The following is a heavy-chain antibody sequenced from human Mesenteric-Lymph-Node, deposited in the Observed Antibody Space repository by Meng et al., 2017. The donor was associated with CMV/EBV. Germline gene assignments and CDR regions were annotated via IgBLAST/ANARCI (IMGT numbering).Heavy chain of an antibody. Sequence: GESLKISCAASGFTFSDYYMSWIRQAPGKGLEWVSYISSSGSTIYYADSVKGRFTISRDNAKNSLYLQMNSLRAEDTAVYYCAKDGGMTTVYYYYGMDVWGQGTTVTVSS. D-gene: IGHD4-11*01. CDR2: ISSSGSTI. V-gene: IGHV3-11*04. J-gene: IGHJ6*02. CDR1: GFTFSDYY. CDR3: AKDGGMTTVYYYYGMDV.